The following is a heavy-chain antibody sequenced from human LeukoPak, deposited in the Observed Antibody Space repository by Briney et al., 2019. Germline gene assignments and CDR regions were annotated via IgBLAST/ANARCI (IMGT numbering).Heavy chain of an antibody. J-gene: IGHJ6*03. Sequence: PGGSLRLSCAASGFTFSSYAMHWVRQAPGKGLEWVAVISYDGSNKYYADSVKGRFTISRDNSKNTLYLQMNSLRAEDTAVYYCARDSGYDILTGYSAHPYMDVWGKGTTVTVSS. CDR2: ISYDGSNK. V-gene: IGHV3-30*04. CDR3: ARDSGYDILTGYSAHPYMDV. D-gene: IGHD3-9*01. CDR1: GFTFSSYA.